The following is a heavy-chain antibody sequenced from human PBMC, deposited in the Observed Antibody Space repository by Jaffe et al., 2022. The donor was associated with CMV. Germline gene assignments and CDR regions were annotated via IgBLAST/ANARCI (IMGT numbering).Heavy chain of an antibody. J-gene: IGHJ6*02. CDR3: TTAWSRWELLLVYGMDV. Sequence: EVQLVESGGGLVKPGGSLRLSCAASGFTFSNAWMSWVRQAPGKGLEWVGRIKSKTDGGTTDYAAPVKGRFTISRDDSKNTLYLQMNSLKTEDTAVYYCTTAWSRWELLLVYGMDVWGQGTTVTVSS. V-gene: IGHV3-15*01. CDR2: IKSKTDGGTT. CDR1: GFTFSNAW. D-gene: IGHD1-26*01.